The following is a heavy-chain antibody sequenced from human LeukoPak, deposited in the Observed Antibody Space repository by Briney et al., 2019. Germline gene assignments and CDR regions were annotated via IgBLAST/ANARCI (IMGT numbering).Heavy chain of an antibody. Sequence: GGSLRLSCAASGFTFSNAWMSWVDQAPGKGLEWVGRIKSKTDGGTTDYAAPVKGRFTISRDDSKNTLYLQMNSLKTEDTAVYYCTTERLAVAGDFDYWGQGTLVTVSS. CDR1: GFTFSNAW. CDR2: IKSKTDGGTT. J-gene: IGHJ4*02. D-gene: IGHD6-19*01. CDR3: TTERLAVAGDFDY. V-gene: IGHV3-15*01.